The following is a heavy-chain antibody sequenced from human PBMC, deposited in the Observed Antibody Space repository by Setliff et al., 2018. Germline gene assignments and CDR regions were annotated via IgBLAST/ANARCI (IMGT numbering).Heavy chain of an antibody. CDR2: IYGGGYT. Sequence: GGSLRLSCAASGFTVSSNYMSWVRQAPGKGLEWVSIIYGGGYTNHADSVKGRFTISKDAHRNVLFAQMNNLRPEDTAVYHCARNVNPFWSTHYHDFYHMDIWGKGTTVTVSS. D-gene: IGHD3-3*01. CDR1: GFTVSSNY. J-gene: IGHJ6*03. V-gene: IGHV3-66*02. CDR3: ARNVNPFWSTHYHDFYHMDI.